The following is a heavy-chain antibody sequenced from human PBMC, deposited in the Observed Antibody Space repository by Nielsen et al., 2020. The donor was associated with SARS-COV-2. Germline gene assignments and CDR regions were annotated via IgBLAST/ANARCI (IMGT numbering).Heavy chain of an antibody. CDR2: ISWNSGSI. V-gene: IGHV3-9*01. D-gene: IGHD4-17*01. CDR3: AKLGYGDDDAFDI. CDR1: GFTFDDYA. Sequence: GGSLRLSCAASGFTFDDYAMHWVRQAPGKGLEWVSGISWNSGSIGYADSVKGRFTISRDNAKNSLYLQMNSLRAEDTALYYCAKLGYGDDDAFDIWGQGTMVTVSS. J-gene: IGHJ3*02.